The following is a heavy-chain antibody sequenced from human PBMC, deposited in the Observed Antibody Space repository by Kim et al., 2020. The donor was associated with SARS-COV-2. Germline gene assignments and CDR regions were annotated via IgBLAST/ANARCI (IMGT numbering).Heavy chain of an antibody. D-gene: IGHD3-16*01. CDR2: VTPSDGGT. J-gene: IGHJ5*02. CDR3: AREDAERRRSYIWLDP. CDR1: GYRFSNYY. V-gene: IGHV1-46*01. Sequence: ASVKVSCKASGYRFSNYYIHWVRQAPGQGLEWMGVVTPSDGGTTYAQKFQGRLIMTRDLSTNTLYMRLSSLRSEDTAVYYCAREDAERRRSYIWLDPWGQGTRVTVSS.